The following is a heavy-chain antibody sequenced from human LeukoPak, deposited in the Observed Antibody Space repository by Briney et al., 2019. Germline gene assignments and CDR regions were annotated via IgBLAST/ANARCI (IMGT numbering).Heavy chain of an antibody. CDR1: GYSITTGYY. V-gene: IGHV4-38-2*01. Sequence: SETLSLTCAVSGYSITTGYYWGWIRQPPGKGLEWIGSIYHSGNTYYKPSLKSRVTISVDTSKNQFSLKLSSVTAADTPVYYCARHRLAGLYPNWFDPWGQGTLVTVSS. CDR3: ARHRLAGLYPNWFDP. CDR2: IYHSGNT. J-gene: IGHJ5*02. D-gene: IGHD2/OR15-2a*01.